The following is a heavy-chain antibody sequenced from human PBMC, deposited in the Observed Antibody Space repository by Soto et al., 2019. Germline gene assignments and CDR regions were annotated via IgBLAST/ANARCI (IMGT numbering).Heavy chain of an antibody. J-gene: IGHJ5*02. CDR1: GGTFSSYA. Sequence: SVKVSCKASGGTFSSYAISWVRQAPGQGLEWMGGIIPIFGTANYAQKFQGRVTITADKSTSTAYMELSSLRSEDTAVYYCASGDLIRNWFDPWGQGTLVPVSS. CDR3: ASGDLIRNWFDP. V-gene: IGHV1-69*06. D-gene: IGHD2-21*01. CDR2: IIPIFGTA.